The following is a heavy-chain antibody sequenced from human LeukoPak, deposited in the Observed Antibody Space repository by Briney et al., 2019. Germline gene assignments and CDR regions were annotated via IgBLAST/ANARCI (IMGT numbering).Heavy chain of an antibody. V-gene: IGHV4-39*01. CDR1: GGSISSSSYY. CDR2: IYDSGYT. J-gene: IGHJ3*02. Sequence: SETLSLTCTVSGGSISSSSYYWGWIRQPPGKGLEWLGSIYDSGYTYYNPSLKSRVTISVDTSKSQFSLKLSSVTAADTAVYYCARQGEWHYDSSGYHRLDAFDIWGQGTMVTVSS. D-gene: IGHD3-22*01. CDR3: ARQGEWHYDSSGYHRLDAFDI.